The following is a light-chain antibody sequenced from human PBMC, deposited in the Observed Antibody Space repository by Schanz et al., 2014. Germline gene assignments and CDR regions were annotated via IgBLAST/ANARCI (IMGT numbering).Light chain of an antibody. CDR3: QSYDSSLSGSV. Sequence: QSVLTQPPSASGTPGQRVTISCSGSSSTIGSNYVYWYQQLPGTAPKLLIYSNYQRPSGVPDRFSGSKSGTSASLAISGLRSEDEADYYCQSYDSSLSGSVFGGGSKVTVL. CDR2: SNY. CDR1: SSTIGSNY. V-gene: IGLV1-47*02. J-gene: IGLJ3*02.